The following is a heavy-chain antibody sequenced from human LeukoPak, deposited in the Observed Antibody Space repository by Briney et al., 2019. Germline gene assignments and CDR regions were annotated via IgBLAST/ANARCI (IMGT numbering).Heavy chain of an antibody. V-gene: IGHV3-73*01. Sequence: PGGSLRLSCAASGFTFSGSAMHWVRQASGKGLEWVGRIRSKANSYATAYAASVKGRFTISRDDSKNTAYLQMNSLKTGDTAVYYCASTYNPRVYYYYYMDVWGKGTTVTVSS. D-gene: IGHD1-14*01. CDR3: ASTYNPRVYYYYYMDV. CDR2: IRSKANSYAT. J-gene: IGHJ6*03. CDR1: GFTFSGSA.